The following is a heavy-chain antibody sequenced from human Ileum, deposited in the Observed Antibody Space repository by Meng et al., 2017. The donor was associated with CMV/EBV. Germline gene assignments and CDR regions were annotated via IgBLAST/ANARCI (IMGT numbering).Heavy chain of an antibody. D-gene: IGHD1-14*01. CDR3: ARAGVHPTDPNANRYYGLDV. CDR2: INPSGRRT. Sequence: ASVKVSCKASGYTFTSYNMHWVRQAPGQGLEWMGMINPSGRRTSYAQKFQGRVTMTSDTSTSTVYMELSSLRSDDTAVYYCARAGVHPTDPNANRYYGLDVWGQGTMVTVSS. J-gene: IGHJ6*02. CDR1: GYTFTSYN. V-gene: IGHV1-46*01.